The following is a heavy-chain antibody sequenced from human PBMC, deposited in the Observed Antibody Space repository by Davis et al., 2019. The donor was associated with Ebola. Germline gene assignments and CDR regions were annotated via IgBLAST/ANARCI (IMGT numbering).Heavy chain of an antibody. Sequence: AASVKVSCKASGYTFTRYGISWVRQAPGQGLEWMGWISAYNGNTNYAQNLQGRVTMTTDTSTSIAYMDVRSLRYDDTAVYYCARAVTMVLPSGWFDPWGQGTLVTVSS. CDR3: ARAVTMVLPSGWFDP. V-gene: IGHV1-18*01. D-gene: IGHD3-10*01. J-gene: IGHJ5*02. CDR2: ISAYNGNT. CDR1: GYTFTRYG.